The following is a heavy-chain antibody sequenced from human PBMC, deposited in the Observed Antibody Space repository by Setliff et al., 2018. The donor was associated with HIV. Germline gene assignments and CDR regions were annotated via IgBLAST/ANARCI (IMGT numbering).Heavy chain of an antibody. Sequence: PGGSLRLSCAASGFTFSDHYMDWVRQAPGKGLEWVANLKQDGSEKNYVDSVKGRFTISRDNAKKSLYLQMTSLRVEDTAVYYCAREGYSSSSGWGQGTLVTVSS. CDR1: GFTFSDHY. CDR3: AREGYSSSSG. J-gene: IGHJ4*02. D-gene: IGHD6-6*01. V-gene: IGHV3-7*03. CDR2: LKQDGSEK.